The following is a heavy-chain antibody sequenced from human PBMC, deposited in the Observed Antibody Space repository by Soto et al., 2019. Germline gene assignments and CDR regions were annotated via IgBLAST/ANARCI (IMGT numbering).Heavy chain of an antibody. CDR1: GYSFTSFW. CDR2: IYPGDSDT. Sequence: GESLKISCKGSGYSFTSFWIDWVRQMPGKGLEWMGIIYPGDSDTRYSPSFQGQVTISVDKSISTAYLQWSSLKASDTAMYYCARVAGSGSYSQRYYYYGLDAWGQGTTVTV. J-gene: IGHJ6*02. CDR3: ARVAGSGSYSQRYYYYGLDA. V-gene: IGHV5-51*01. D-gene: IGHD3-10*01.